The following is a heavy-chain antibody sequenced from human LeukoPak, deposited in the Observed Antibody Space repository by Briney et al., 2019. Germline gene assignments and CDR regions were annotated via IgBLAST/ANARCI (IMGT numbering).Heavy chain of an antibody. CDR1: GFTFSSYG. CDR3: AKTIYGGTYRDAFDI. V-gene: IGHV3-30*18. D-gene: IGHD4-23*01. Sequence: GRSLRLSCAASGFTFSSYGMHWVRQAPGKGLEWVAVISYDGSNKYYADSVKGRFTISRDNSKNTLYLQMNSLRAEDTAVYYCAKTIYGGTYRDAFDIWGQGTMVTVSS. J-gene: IGHJ3*02. CDR2: ISYDGSNK.